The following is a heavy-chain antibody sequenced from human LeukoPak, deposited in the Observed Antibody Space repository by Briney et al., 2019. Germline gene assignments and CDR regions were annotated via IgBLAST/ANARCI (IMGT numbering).Heavy chain of an antibody. V-gene: IGHV4-34*01. D-gene: IGHD5-24*01. Sequence: SETLSLTCAVYGGSFSGYYWNXXRQPPGKGLEWXGXIXHRXDXDYNXSLKSRVXXXXXXSKSQFSLKLTSMTAADTAVYYCARGRDPFWGQGTLVTVSS. J-gene: IGHJ4*02. CDR1: GGSFSGYY. CDR3: ARGRDPF. CDR2: IXHRXDX.